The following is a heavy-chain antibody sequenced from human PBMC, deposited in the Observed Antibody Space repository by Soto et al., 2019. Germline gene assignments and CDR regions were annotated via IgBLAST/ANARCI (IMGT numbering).Heavy chain of an antibody. CDR1: GGSISSSSSY. CDR2: IYYSGST. D-gene: IGHD5-12*01. J-gene: IGHJ5*02. CDR3: ARHEDILAPPDH. V-gene: IGHV4-39*01. Sequence: SETLSLTCTVSGGSISSSSSYWGWIRQPPGKGLEWIGNIYYSGSTYYSPSLKSRVTMSVDTSKNQFSLELSSVTAADTAVYYCARHEDILAPPDHWGQGTLVTVSS.